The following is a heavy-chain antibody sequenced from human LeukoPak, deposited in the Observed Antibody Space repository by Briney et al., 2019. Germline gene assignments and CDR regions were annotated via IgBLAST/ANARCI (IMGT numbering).Heavy chain of an antibody. CDR2: IYYSGST. V-gene: IGHV4-39*07. CDR3: PRGSKQVVVAATNWFDP. CDR1: GGSISSSSYY. J-gene: IGHJ5*02. Sequence: SETLSLTCTVSGGSISSSSYYWGWIRQPPGKGLEWIGSIYYSGSTYYNPSLKSRVTISVDTSKNQFSLKLSSVTAADTAVYYCPRGSKQVVVAATNWFDPWGQGTLVTVSS. D-gene: IGHD2-15*01.